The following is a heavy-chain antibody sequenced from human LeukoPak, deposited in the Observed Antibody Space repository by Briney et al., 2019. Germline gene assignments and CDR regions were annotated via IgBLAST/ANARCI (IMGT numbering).Heavy chain of an antibody. CDR2: INSDGSST. D-gene: IGHD2-15*01. CDR1: GFTFSSYW. Sequence: GGSLRLSCAASGFTFSSYWMHWVRQAPGKGPVWVSRINSDGSSTSYADSVKGRFTISRDNAKNTPYLQMNSLRAEDTAVYYCAKMGCSGGSCYQYDAFDIWGQGTMVTVSS. J-gene: IGHJ3*02. CDR3: AKMGCSGGSCYQYDAFDI. V-gene: IGHV3-74*01.